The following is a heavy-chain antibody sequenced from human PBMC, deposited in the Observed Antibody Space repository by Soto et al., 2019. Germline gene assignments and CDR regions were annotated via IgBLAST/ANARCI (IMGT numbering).Heavy chain of an antibody. D-gene: IGHD1-1*01. CDR1: AYNFNNYC. CDR2: IDPSDSYA. CDR3: ARRRSDWNWLDP. V-gene: IGHV5-10-1*01. J-gene: IGHJ5*02. Sequence: PGESLKISFKACAYNFNNYCITWVRQSPGKGLEWMGRIDPSDSYANYGPSFQGHVALSVDKSINTAFLQWNSLDASDTCMYFCARRRSDWNWLDPWGQGTLVTSP.